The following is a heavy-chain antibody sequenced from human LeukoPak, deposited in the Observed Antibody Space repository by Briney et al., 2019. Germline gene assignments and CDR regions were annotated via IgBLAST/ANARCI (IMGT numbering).Heavy chain of an antibody. CDR2: ISSSSSYI. Sequence: GSLRLSCAASGFTVSSHSMHWVRQAPGKGLESVSSISSSSSYIYYAASVKGRFTISRDNAKKSLYLQMNSLRAEDTAVYYCARNVKYDILTGFDYWGQGTLVTVSS. J-gene: IGHJ4*02. D-gene: IGHD3-9*01. V-gene: IGHV3-21*01. CDR1: GFTVSSHS. CDR3: ARNVKYDILTGFDY.